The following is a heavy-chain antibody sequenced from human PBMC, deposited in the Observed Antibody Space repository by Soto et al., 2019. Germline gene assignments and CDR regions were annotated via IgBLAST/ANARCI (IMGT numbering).Heavy chain of an antibody. CDR2: ISESAGRT. J-gene: IGHJ4*02. V-gene: IGHV3-23*01. D-gene: IGHD3-10*01. CDR3: AKPTYGSGSPDY. Sequence: EVQLLESGGGLVQPGGSLRLSCAASGFTFSIFTMSWVRQAPGKGLEWISGISESAGRTYYADSVKGRFTISRHNSKNTLYLQMNSLRIEDTAVYYCAKPTYGSGSPDYWGQGTLVTVSS. CDR1: GFTFSIFT.